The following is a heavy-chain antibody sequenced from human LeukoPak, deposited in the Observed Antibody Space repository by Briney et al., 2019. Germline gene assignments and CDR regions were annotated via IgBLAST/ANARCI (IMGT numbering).Heavy chain of an antibody. D-gene: IGHD3-3*01. J-gene: IGHJ6*02. V-gene: IGHV3-21*01. CDR2: ISSTSSYI. CDR3: ARAQTGHDFWIVDV. CDR1: GVTFSSYT. Sequence: PGGSQRLSCAASGVTFSSYTMTWVRQAPGKGLEWVSSISSTSSYIYYADSVKGRFTISRDNAKNSLYLQMTSLRAEDTAMYYCARAQTGHDFWIVDVWGQGTTVTVSS.